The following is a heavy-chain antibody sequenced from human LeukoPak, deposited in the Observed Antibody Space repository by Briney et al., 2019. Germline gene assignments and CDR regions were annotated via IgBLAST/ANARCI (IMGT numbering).Heavy chain of an antibody. Sequence: GGSLILSCAASGFTFSSYSMNWVRQAPGKGLEWVSSISSSSSYIYYADSVKGRFTISRDNAKNSLYLQMNSLRAEDTAVYYCARGWGGTTEWELTFDYWGQGTLVTVSS. CDR3: ARGWGGTTEWELTFDY. CDR2: ISSSSSYI. V-gene: IGHV3-21*01. CDR1: GFTFSSYS. J-gene: IGHJ4*02. D-gene: IGHD1-26*01.